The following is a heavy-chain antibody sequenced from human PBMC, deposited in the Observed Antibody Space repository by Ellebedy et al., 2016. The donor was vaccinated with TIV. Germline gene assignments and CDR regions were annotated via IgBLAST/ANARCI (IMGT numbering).Heavy chain of an antibody. D-gene: IGHD3-16*01. V-gene: IGHV6-1*01. CDR2: TYYRSKWSN. CDR1: GDSVSSNSAT. Sequence: SQTLSLTCAISGDSVSSNSATWNWIRQSPSRGLEWLGRTYYRSKWSNVYALSVKSRIAINPDPSTNQFSLQLNSVSPEDTAVYYCASGSIYDYVWGSSSGAMDVWGQGTTVTVSS. CDR3: ASGSIYDYVWGSSSGAMDV. J-gene: IGHJ6*02.